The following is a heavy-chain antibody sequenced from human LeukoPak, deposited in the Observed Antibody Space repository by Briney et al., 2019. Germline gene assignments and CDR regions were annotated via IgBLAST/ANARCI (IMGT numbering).Heavy chain of an antibody. J-gene: IGHJ4*02. D-gene: IGHD3-3*01. CDR1: GYTFTSYD. CDR3: ASRGVGSGYSFDY. Sequence: ASVKVSCKASGYTFTSYDINWVRPATGQGLEWMGWMNPNSGNTGYAQKFQGRVTMTRNTSISTAYMELSSLRSEDTAVYYCASRGVGSGYSFDYWGQGTLVTVSS. V-gene: IGHV1-8*01. CDR2: MNPNSGNT.